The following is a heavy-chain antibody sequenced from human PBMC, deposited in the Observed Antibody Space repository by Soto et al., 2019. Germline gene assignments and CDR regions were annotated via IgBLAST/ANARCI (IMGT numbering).Heavy chain of an antibody. V-gene: IGHV3-7*01. J-gene: IGHJ6*02. CDR1: GLTFSRYW. Sequence: EVQLVESGGGLVQPGGSLRLSCEASGLTFSRYWMTWVRQAPGKGLEWVANIKQDGSEKYYADSVKGRFTISRDNSKKSLYLQMNSLRAEDTAVYNCAKDGYYSGFDVWGQGTTVTVSS. CDR2: IKQDGSEK. CDR3: AKDGYYSGFDV.